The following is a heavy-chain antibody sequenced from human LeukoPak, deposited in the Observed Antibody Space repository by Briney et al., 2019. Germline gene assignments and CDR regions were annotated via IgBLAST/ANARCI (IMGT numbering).Heavy chain of an antibody. CDR3: ARGRDGKGLYFDY. CDR2: IYYSGST. CDR1: GGSISSGDYY. J-gene: IGHJ4*02. V-gene: IGHV4-30-4*01. Sequence: SETLSLTCTVSGGSISSGDYYWSWIRQTPGKGLEWIGYIYYSGSTYYNPSLKSRVTISQDTSKNQFSLTLSSVTAADTAVYYCARGRDGKGLYFDYWGQGTLVTVSS. D-gene: IGHD3-10*01.